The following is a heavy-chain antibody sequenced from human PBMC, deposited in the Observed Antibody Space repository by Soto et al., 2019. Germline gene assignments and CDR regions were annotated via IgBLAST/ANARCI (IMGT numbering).Heavy chain of an antibody. D-gene: IGHD6-13*01. Sequence: QVQLVESWGVVVQPGRSLRLSCAASGFTFSSHGMHWVRQAPGKGLEWVAVIYYDGSNEYYADYVKGRFTSSRDNSKNTLYLQMSSLRAEDTAVYYCARDYSSTSYGFDSWGQGTLVTVSS. CDR2: IYYDGSNE. CDR3: ARDYSSTSYGFDS. CDR1: GFTFSSHG. V-gene: IGHV3-33*01. J-gene: IGHJ4*02.